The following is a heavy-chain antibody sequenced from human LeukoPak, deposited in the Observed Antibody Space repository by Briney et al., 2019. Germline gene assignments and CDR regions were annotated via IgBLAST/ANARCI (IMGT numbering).Heavy chain of an antibody. J-gene: IGHJ4*02. D-gene: IGHD2-15*01. CDR3: ATGIAEDF. V-gene: IGHV3-15*01. CDR2: IKTRTEGGTT. CDR1: GLTLSNAW. Sequence: GGSLRLSCAASGLTLSNAWMNWVRQAPGKGLEWVARIKTRTEGGTTDYAAPVKGRFTISRDDSLNTLYLQMDSLKTEDTAVYYCATGIAEDFWGQGTLVTVSS.